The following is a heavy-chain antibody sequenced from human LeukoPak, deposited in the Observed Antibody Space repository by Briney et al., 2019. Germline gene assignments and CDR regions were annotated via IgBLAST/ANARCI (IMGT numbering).Heavy chain of an antibody. CDR1: GFTFSDYY. D-gene: IGHD1-26*01. CDR2: IKQDGSEK. CDR3: ARGGAAPDY. J-gene: IGHJ4*02. V-gene: IGHV3-7*01. Sequence: GSLRLSCAASGFTFSDYYMSWIRQAPGKGLEWVANIKQDGSEKYYGDSVKGRFTISRDNAKNSLYLQINSLRAEDTAVYFCARGGAAPDYWGQGTLVTVSS.